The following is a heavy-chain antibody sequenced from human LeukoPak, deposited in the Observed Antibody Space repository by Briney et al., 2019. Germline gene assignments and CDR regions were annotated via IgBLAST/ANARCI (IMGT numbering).Heavy chain of an antibody. CDR1: GFTFSSYA. Sequence: GGSLRLSCAASGFTFSSYAMHWVRQAPGKGLEWVAVISYDGSNKYYADSVKGRFTISRDNSKNTLYLQMNSLRAEDTAVYYCAKDFSGGSWYYYYYMDVWGKGTTVTVSS. CDR3: AKDFSGGSWYYYYYMDV. CDR2: ISYDGSNK. D-gene: IGHD2-15*01. V-gene: IGHV3-30*04. J-gene: IGHJ6*03.